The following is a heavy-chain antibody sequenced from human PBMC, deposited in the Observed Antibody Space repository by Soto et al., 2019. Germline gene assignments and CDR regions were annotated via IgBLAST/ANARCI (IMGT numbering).Heavy chain of an antibody. CDR2: ISYDGSNK. CDR3: ARDPDDFWSGSPDY. V-gene: IGHV3-30-3*01. J-gene: IGHJ4*02. D-gene: IGHD3-3*01. CDR1: GFTFSSYA. Sequence: GGSLRLSCAASGFTFSSYAMHWVRQAPGKGLEWVAVISYDGSNKYYADSVKGRFTISRDNSKNTLYLQMNSLRAEDTAVYYCARDPDDFWSGSPDYWGQGTLVTVSS.